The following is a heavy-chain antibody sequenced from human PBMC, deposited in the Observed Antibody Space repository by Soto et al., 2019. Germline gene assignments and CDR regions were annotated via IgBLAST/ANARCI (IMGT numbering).Heavy chain of an antibody. Sequence: QVQVQESGPGLVKPSETLSLTGTGSGDSITNFYGSWIRQTPGKGLEWIGYTHHAGDTTYNPSFKSRATISVDMSTNKLSLKLRSVTTADTALYYCARVEEWTYSYGLFDYWGQGVLVTVSS. V-gene: IGHV4-59*01. CDR3: ARVEEWTYSYGLFDY. D-gene: IGHD5-18*01. J-gene: IGHJ4*02. CDR2: THHAGDT. CDR1: GDSITNFY.